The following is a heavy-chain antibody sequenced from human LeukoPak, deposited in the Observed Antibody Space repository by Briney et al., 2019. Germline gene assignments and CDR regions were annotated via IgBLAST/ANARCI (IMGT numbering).Heavy chain of an antibody. Sequence: SETLSVTCTASGGSISSYYWSWIRQPPGKGLEWVGYMDYSGGTNYNPSLKSRVTISGDRAKNQFSLKVSSVTAADTAVYYCARDIDGGYFDYWGQGTLVTVSS. CDR3: ARDIDGGYFDY. J-gene: IGHJ4*02. D-gene: IGHD4-23*01. CDR1: GGSISSYY. CDR2: MDYSGGT. V-gene: IGHV4-59*01.